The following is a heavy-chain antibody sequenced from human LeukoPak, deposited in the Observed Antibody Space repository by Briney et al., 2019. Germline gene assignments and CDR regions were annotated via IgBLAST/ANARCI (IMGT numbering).Heavy chain of an antibody. J-gene: IGHJ2*01. CDR2: CHTSGST. D-gene: IGHD3-22*01. CDR1: GGSINSGNYY. V-gene: IGHV4-61*02. Sequence: SETLSLTCTVSGGSINSGNYYWTWIRQPAGKGLEWIGRCHTSGSTNYNASFKSRVNLSADRSKNQFSLKLISLTAADTAVYYCARATSYYASRDYYLAHWYFDLWGRRTVVVVSS. CDR3: ARATSYYASRDYYLAHWYFDL.